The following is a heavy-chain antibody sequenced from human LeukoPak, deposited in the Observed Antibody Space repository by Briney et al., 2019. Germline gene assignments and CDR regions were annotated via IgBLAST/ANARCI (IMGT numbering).Heavy chain of an antibody. J-gene: IGHJ6*03. Sequence: PGGSLRLSCAASGFTFSGYWMHWVRQAPGKGLVWVSRVNSDGTGTTYADSVEGRFTISRDNAKNTVYLQMNSLRAEDTAIYYCIRTLIVATSPYMDVWGKGTTVTVSS. D-gene: IGHD5-12*01. V-gene: IGHV3-74*01. CDR2: VNSDGTGT. CDR1: GFTFSGYW. CDR3: IRTLIVATSPYMDV.